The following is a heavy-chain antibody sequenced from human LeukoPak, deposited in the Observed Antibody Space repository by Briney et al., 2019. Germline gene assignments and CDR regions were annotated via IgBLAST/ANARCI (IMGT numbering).Heavy chain of an antibody. D-gene: IGHD3-3*01. CDR2: IYHSGST. V-gene: IGHV4-38-2*01. Sequence: PSETLSLTCAVSGYSIISGYYWGWIRQPPGKGLEWIGSIYHSGSTYYNPSLKSRVTISVDTSKNQFSLKLSSVTAADTAAYYCARLIPGRIFGVVIIVRYFDYWGPGTLVTVSS. CDR1: GYSIISGYY. J-gene: IGHJ4*02. CDR3: ARLIPGRIFGVVIIVRYFDY.